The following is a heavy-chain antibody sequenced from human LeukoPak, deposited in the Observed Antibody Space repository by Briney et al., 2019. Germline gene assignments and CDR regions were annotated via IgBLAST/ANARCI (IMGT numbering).Heavy chain of an antibody. CDR2: IKSKTDGGTT. CDR1: GLTFSNAW. Sequence: GGSLRLSCAASGLTFSNAWMSWVRQAPGQGREWVGRIKSKTDGGTTDYAAPVKGRFTISRDDSKNTLYLQMNSLKTEDTAVYYCTTTGSGSYYPNWFDPWGQGTLVTVSS. J-gene: IGHJ5*02. V-gene: IGHV3-15*01. CDR3: TTTGSGSYYPNWFDP. D-gene: IGHD3-10*01.